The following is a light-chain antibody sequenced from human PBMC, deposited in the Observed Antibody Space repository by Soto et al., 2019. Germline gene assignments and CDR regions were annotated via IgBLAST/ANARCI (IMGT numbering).Light chain of an antibody. V-gene: IGKV3-11*01. CDR1: QSVSNNY. CDR3: QQRSNWPPVT. Sequence: EIVFTQSPGTLSLSPGGRATLGGRPSQSVSNNYLAWYQQKPGQAPRLLIYDAYNRATGIPARFSGSGSGTDFPLTISSLEPEDFGVYYCQQRSNWPPVTFGQGTRLEIK. J-gene: IGKJ5*01. CDR2: DAY.